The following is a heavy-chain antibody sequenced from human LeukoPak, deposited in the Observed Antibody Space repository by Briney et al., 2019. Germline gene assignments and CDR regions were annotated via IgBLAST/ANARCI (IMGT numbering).Heavy chain of an antibody. CDR3: ARGHGRSYAHDAFDI. D-gene: IGHD2-2*01. J-gene: IGHJ3*02. CDR1: GGSISSSSYY. CDR2: IYYSGST. Sequence: SETLSLTCTVSGGSISSSSYYWGWIRQPPGKGLEWIGSIYYSGSTYYNPSLKSRVTISVDTSKNQFSLKLSSVTAADTAVYYCARGHGRSYAHDAFDIWGQGTMVTVSS. V-gene: IGHV4-39*01.